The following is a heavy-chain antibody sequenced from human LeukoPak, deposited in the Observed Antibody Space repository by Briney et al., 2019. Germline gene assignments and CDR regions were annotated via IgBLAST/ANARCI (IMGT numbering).Heavy chain of an antibody. CDR1: GFTFSDYY. V-gene: IGHV3-11*06. CDR2: ISSSSSYT. Sequence: GGSLRLPCAASGFTFSDYYMSWIRQAPGKGLEWVSYISSSSSYTNYADSVKGRFTISRDNAKNSLYLQMNSLRAEDTAVYYCARDYSGDTASYFDYWGQGTLVTVSS. D-gene: IGHD5-18*01. CDR3: ARDYSGDTASYFDY. J-gene: IGHJ4*02.